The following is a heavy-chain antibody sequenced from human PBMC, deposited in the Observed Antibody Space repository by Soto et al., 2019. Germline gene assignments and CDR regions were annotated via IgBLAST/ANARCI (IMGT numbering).Heavy chain of an antibody. D-gene: IGHD3-3*01. CDR2: IIPIFGTA. CDR1: GGTFSSYA. Sequence: VKVSCKASGGTFSSYAISWVRQAPGQGLEWMGGIIPIFGTANYAQKFQGRVTITADESTSTAYMELSSLRSEDTAVYYCARGNLPSITIFGVVIPGEYFQHWGQGTLVTVSS. CDR3: ARGNLPSITIFGVVIPGEYFQH. V-gene: IGHV1-69*01. J-gene: IGHJ1*01.